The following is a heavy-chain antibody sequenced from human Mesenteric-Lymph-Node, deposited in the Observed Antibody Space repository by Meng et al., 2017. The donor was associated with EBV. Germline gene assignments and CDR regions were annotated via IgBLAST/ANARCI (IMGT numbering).Heavy chain of an antibody. V-gene: IGHV4-39*01. CDR2: VYYGGSA. CDR1: GDSISSRSYN. D-gene: IGHD6-13*01. Sequence: QVQPQESGPGLVKPSGTLSLTCTVSGDSISSRSYNWVWIRQPPGKGLEWIGNVYYGGSAYYNPSLKSRVTISADTSNNQFSLTLSSVTAADTAVYYCAGRRVASSWADYWGQGTLVTVSS. CDR3: AGRRVASSWADY. J-gene: IGHJ4*02.